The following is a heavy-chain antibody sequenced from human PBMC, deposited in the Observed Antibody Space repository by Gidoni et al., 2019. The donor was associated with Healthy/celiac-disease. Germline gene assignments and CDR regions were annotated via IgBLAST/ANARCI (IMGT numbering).Heavy chain of an antibody. D-gene: IGHD4-17*01. V-gene: IGHV3-30*18. CDR1: GFTFSSYG. CDR3: AKAHYGDYPTALGY. Sequence: QVQLVESGGGVVQPGRSLRLSCAASGFTFSSYGMHWVRQAPGKGLEWVAVISYDGSNKYYADSVKGRFTISRDNSKNTLYLQMNSLRAEDTAVYYCAKAHYGDYPTALGYWGQGTLVTVSS. CDR2: ISYDGSNK. J-gene: IGHJ4*02.